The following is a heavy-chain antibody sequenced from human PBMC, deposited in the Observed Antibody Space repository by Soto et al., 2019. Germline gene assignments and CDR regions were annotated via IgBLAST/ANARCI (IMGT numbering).Heavy chain of an antibody. CDR3: AGTGFGGYTDS. Sequence: QVHLVQSGAEVKKPGSSVRVSCKASGGTFSAYAFTWVRQAPGQGLEWMGQIIAVFGTADYAQKFQGRVTITADKSTSTAYMELNSLTSEDTAVYYWAGTGFGGYTDSWGQGTLVTVSS. J-gene: IGHJ5*02. D-gene: IGHD3-16*02. CDR1: GGTFSAYA. V-gene: IGHV1-69*06. CDR2: IIAVFGTA.